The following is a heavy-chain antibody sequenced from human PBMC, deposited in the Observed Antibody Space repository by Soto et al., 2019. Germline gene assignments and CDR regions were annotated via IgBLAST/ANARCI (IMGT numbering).Heavy chain of an antibody. CDR1: GYTFTGYY. J-gene: IGHJ6*03. V-gene: IGHV1-2*04. D-gene: IGHD2-15*01. CDR3: ARGVAAGEVGNYYYMDV. CDR2: INPNSGGT. Sequence: QVQLVQSGAEVKKPGASVKVSCKASGYTFTGYYMHWVRQAPGQGLEWMGWINPNSGGTNYAQKFQGWVTMTRDTSISTAYMELSRLRSDDTAVYYCARGVAAGEVGNYYYMDVWGKGTTVTVSS.